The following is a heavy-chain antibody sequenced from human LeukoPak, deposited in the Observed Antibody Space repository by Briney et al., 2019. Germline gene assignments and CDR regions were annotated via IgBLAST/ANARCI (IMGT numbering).Heavy chain of an antibody. Sequence: SETLSLTCAVYGGSSSGYYWSWIRQPPGKGLEWIGEINHSGSTNYNPSLKSRVTISVDTSKNQFSLKLSSVTAADTAVYYCARGPTYYYDSSGYYGFDYWGQGTLVTVSS. V-gene: IGHV4-34*01. CDR2: INHSGST. CDR3: ARGPTYYYDSSGYYGFDY. D-gene: IGHD3-22*01. CDR1: GGSSSGYY. J-gene: IGHJ4*02.